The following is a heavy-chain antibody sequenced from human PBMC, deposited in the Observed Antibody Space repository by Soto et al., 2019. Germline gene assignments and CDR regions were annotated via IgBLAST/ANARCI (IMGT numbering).Heavy chain of an antibody. D-gene: IGHD4-17*01. CDR3: VKGSPPGDYERNFDS. CDR2: ISKEGTFK. Sequence: QVQLVESGGGVVQPGRSLRLSCADSGFSFSDSNMHCVRKAPGKGLQWVARISKEGTFKYYADSVKGRFTISRDNSENILYLQINSLSAEDTAVYFCVKGSPPGDYERNFDSWGQGILVTVSS. J-gene: IGHJ4*02. V-gene: IGHV3-30*18. CDR1: GFSFSDSN.